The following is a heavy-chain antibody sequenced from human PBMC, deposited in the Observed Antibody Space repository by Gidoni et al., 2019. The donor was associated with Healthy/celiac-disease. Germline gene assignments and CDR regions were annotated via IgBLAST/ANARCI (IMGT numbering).Heavy chain of an antibody. CDR2: IKQDGIET. CDR3: ARDGYSSGWYTGDYYYYGMDV. D-gene: IGHD6-19*01. J-gene: IGHJ6*02. V-gene: IGHV3-7*03. CDR1: GFTFSRWW. Sequence: EVQLVESGGGVVQPGGSRRLSWEAAGFTFSRWWMSWARQAPGKGLGWVANIKQDGIETYYVDSVKARFTISRDNAKNSLYLQMNSLRAEDTAVYYCARDGYSSGWYTGDYYYYGMDVWGQGTTVTVSS.